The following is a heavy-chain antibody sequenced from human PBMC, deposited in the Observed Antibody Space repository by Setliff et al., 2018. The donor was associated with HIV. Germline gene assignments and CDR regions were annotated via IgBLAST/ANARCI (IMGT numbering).Heavy chain of an antibody. CDR1: GYTFTSYY. CDR3: ARDRRTGYDILTGCSFDY. D-gene: IGHD3-9*01. Sequence: ASVKVSCKASGYTFTSYYMHWVRQAPGQGLEWMGIINPSGGSTSYAQKFQGRVTMTRDTSTSTVYMELSSLRSEDTAVYYCARDRRTGYDILTGCSFDYWGQGTLVTVSS. V-gene: IGHV1-46*01. CDR2: INPSGGST. J-gene: IGHJ4*02.